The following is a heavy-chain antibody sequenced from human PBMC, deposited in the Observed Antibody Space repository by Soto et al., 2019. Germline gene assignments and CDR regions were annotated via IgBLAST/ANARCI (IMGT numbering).Heavy chain of an antibody. Sequence: GESLKISCKGSGYSFTSYWIGWVRQMPGKGLEWMGRIDPSDSYTNYSPSFQGHVTISADKSISTAYLQWSSLKASDTAMYYCARQETYYYGSGSYYNPFYYYYGMDVWGQGTTVTVSS. J-gene: IGHJ6*02. V-gene: IGHV5-10-1*01. CDR2: IDPSDSYT. D-gene: IGHD3-10*01. CDR1: GYSFTSYW. CDR3: ARQETYYYGSGSYYNPFYYYYGMDV.